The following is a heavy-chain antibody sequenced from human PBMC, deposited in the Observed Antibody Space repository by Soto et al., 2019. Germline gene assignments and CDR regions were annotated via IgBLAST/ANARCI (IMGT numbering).Heavy chain of an antibody. CDR1: GFTFSNYW. Sequence: GGALRLSCAASGFTFSNYWMSWVRQAPGKGLEWVANIKQDGSERYYVDSVKGRFTISRDNAKNSLYLQIDSLRVEDTAVYYCARDVVDFHYDHTGYNDYWGQGTRVTVSS. J-gene: IGHJ4*02. D-gene: IGHD3-22*01. CDR3: ARDVVDFHYDHTGYNDY. CDR2: IKQDGSER. V-gene: IGHV3-7*03.